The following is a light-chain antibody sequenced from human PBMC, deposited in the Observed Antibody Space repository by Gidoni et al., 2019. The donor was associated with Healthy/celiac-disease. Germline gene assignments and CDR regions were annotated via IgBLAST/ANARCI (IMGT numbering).Light chain of an antibody. Sequence: DIQMTQSPSSLSASVGDRVTITCRASQSTSSYLNWYQQKPGKAPKLLIYAASSLQSGVPSRFSGSGSGTDFTITISSLQPEDFATYYCQQSYSTPRGFTFGPXTKVDIK. J-gene: IGKJ3*01. V-gene: IGKV1-39*01. CDR3: QQSYSTPRGFT. CDR2: AAS. CDR1: QSTSSY.